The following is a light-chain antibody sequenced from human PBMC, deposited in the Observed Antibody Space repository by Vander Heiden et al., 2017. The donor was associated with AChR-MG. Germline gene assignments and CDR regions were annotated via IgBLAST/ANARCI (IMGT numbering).Light chain of an antibody. CDR3: QQYGDSPPWT. V-gene: IGKV3-20*01. CDR1: QSVGSTY. CDR2: GAA. J-gene: IGKJ1*01. Sequence: EIVLTQSPGTLSLSPGERATLSCRASQSVGSTYLAWYQQKPGQAPRLLIYGAASRATGIPDRFSGSGSGTDFTLTISRREPEDFAVYYCQQYGDSPPWTFGQGTKVEIK.